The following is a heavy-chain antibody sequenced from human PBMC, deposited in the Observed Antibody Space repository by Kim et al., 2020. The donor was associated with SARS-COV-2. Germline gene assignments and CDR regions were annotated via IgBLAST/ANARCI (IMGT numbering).Heavy chain of an antibody. J-gene: IGHJ4*02. CDR1: GYTFTGYY. CDR2: INPNSGGT. Sequence: ASVKVSCKASGYTFTGYYMHWVRQAPGQGLEWMGWINPNSGGTNYAQKFQGRVTMTRDTSISTAYMELSRLRSDDTAVYYCARDIGFLWFGEYCDYWGQGTLVTVSS. V-gene: IGHV1-2*02. D-gene: IGHD3-10*01. CDR3: ARDIGFLWFGEYCDY.